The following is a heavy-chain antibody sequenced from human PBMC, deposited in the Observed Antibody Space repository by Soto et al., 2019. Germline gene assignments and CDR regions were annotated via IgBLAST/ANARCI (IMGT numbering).Heavy chain of an antibody. CDR2: IYYSGST. Sequence: QVQLQESGPGLVKPSQTLSLTCTVSGGSISSGGYYWSWIRQHPVQGLAWIGYIYYSGSTYYNPSLKSRVTISVDTSKNQCSLKLSSVTAADTAVYYCARTYSSSWYFDPWGQGTLVTVSS. CDR1: GGSISSGGYY. CDR3: ARTYSSSWYFDP. D-gene: IGHD6-13*01. V-gene: IGHV4-31*03. J-gene: IGHJ5*02.